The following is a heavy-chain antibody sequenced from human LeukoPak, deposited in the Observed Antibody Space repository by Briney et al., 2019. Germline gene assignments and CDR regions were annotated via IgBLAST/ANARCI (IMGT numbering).Heavy chain of an antibody. Sequence: GGSLRLSCAASGFTVSSNYLSWVRQAPGKGLEWVSLLYSAGHTYYADSVKGRFTISRDNSKNTLYLQMNSLRAEDTAVYYCAGGPFSSHGYSSSWPLFPFDYWGQGTLVTVSS. CDR1: GFTVSSNY. CDR2: LYSAGHT. D-gene: IGHD6-13*01. J-gene: IGHJ4*02. CDR3: AGGPFSSHGYSSSWPLFPFDY. V-gene: IGHV3-66*02.